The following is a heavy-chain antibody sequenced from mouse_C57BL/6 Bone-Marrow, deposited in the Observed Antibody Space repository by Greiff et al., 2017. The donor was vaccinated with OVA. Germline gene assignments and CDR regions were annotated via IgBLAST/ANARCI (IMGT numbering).Heavy chain of an antibody. CDR2: IHPSDSDT. CDR3: AIWGLPYYFDY. D-gene: IGHD2-2*01. J-gene: IGHJ2*01. CDR1: GYTFTSYW. Sequence: VQLQQSGAELVKPGASVKVSCKASGYTFTSYWMHWVKQRPGQGLEWIGRIHPSDSDTNYNQKFKGQSTLTVDKSSSTAYMQLRSLTSEDSAVYYCAIWGLPYYFDYWGQGTTLTVSS. V-gene: IGHV1-74*01.